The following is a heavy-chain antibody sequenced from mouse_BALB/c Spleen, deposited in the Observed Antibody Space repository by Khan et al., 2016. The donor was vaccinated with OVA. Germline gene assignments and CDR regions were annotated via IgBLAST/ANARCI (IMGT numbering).Heavy chain of an antibody. Sequence: QVQLKESGPGLVAPSQSLSITCTVSGFSLSRYNIHWVRQPPGKGLEWLGMIWGGGGTDYNSTLKSRLSISKDNSKSQVFLNMNSLQTDDTAMYYCARAYYRYDGDYAMDYWGQGTSVTVSS. CDR1: GFSLSRYN. V-gene: IGHV2-6-4*01. CDR2: IWGGGGT. D-gene: IGHD2-14*01. CDR3: ARAYYRYDGDYAMDY. J-gene: IGHJ4*01.